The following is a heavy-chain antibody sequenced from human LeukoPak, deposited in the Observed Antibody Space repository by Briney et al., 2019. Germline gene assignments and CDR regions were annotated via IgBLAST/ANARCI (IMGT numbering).Heavy chain of an antibody. J-gene: IGHJ3*02. D-gene: IGHD2-2*01. V-gene: IGHV3-20*04. Sequence: PGGSLRLSCAASGFTFDDYGMSWVRQAPGKGLEWVSGITCNGDTTGYADSVKGRFAISRDNAKNSLYLQMNSLRAEDTAVHSCARRRSSTTGDAFDIWGQGTMVTVSS. CDR1: GFTFDDYG. CDR2: ITCNGDTT. CDR3: ARRRSSTTGDAFDI.